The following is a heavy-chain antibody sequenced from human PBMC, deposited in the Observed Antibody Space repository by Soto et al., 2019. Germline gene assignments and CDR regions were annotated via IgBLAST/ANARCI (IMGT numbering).Heavy chain of an antibody. Sequence: EVQLVESGGGVVRPGGSLRLSCAASGFTFDDYGMSWVRQAPGKGLEWVSAINWNGDSTGYTDSVKGRFTISRDNAKNSLYLQMNSLRVEDTAFHRCAREEIVRGLICYLDSWGQGTLVTVSS. CDR3: AREEIVRGLICYLDS. CDR2: INWNGDST. V-gene: IGHV3-20*01. D-gene: IGHD3-10*01. J-gene: IGHJ4*02. CDR1: GFTFDDYG.